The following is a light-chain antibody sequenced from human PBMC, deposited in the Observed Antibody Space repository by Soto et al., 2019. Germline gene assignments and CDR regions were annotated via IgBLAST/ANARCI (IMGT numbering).Light chain of an antibody. Sequence: QSVLAQPASVSGSPGQSITIPCTGTTSDIGAYDYVSWYQQHPGKVPKLIIFEVTKRPSGFSSRFSGSKSGNTASLTISGLQAEDEADYYCAAWDDSLSGSVFGTGTKV. V-gene: IGLV2-14*01. CDR3: AAWDDSLSGSV. CDR1: TSDIGAYDY. J-gene: IGLJ1*01. CDR2: EVT.